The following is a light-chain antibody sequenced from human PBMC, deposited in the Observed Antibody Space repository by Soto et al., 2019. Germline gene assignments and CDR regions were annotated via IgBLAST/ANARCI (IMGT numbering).Light chain of an antibody. CDR3: QKYNSAPPGFT. Sequence: DIQMTQSPSSLSASVGDRVTITCRASQGISNYLAWYQQKPGKVPKLLIYAASTLQSGVPSRFSGSGSGTDXTXXISSLQPEDVAXYYCQKYNSAPPGFTFGPGTKVDIK. CDR2: AAS. CDR1: QGISNY. V-gene: IGKV1-27*01. J-gene: IGKJ3*01.